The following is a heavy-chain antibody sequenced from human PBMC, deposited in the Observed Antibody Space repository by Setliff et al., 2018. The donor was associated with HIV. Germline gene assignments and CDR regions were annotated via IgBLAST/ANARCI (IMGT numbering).Heavy chain of an antibody. J-gene: IGHJ4*02. Sequence: SETLSLTCTVSGGSISSSSYYWSWIRQPPGKALEWIGYVHDSGSTSYKPSLDSRVAMSVDTSKNQFSLRLTSVTAADTAVYYCARVVTGNFDYWGQGNMVTVSS. CDR2: VHDSGST. CDR1: GGSISSSSYY. V-gene: IGHV4-61*01. D-gene: IGHD2-21*02. CDR3: ARVVTGNFDY.